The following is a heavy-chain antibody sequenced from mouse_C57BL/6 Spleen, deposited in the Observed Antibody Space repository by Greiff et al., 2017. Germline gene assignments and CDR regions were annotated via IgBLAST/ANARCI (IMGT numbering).Heavy chain of an antibody. CDR2: IHPNSGST. D-gene: IGHD2-3*01. CDR1: GYTFTSYW. V-gene: IGHV1-64*01. Sequence: VQLQQPGAELVKPGASVKLSCKASGYTFTSYWMHWVKQRPGQGLEWIGMIHPNSGSTNYNEKFKSKATLTVDKSSSTAYMQISSLTSEDSAVYYCARDGLEREDAMDYWGQGTSVTVSS. CDR3: ARDGLEREDAMDY. J-gene: IGHJ4*01.